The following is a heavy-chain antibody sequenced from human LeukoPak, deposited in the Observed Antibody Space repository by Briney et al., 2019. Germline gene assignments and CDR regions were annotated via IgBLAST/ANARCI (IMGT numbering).Heavy chain of an antibody. Sequence: ASVKVSCKASGYTFTSYAKHWVRQAPGQRLEWMGWINAGNGNTKYSQKFQGRVTITRDTSASTAYMELSSLRSEDTAVYYCARSEYCSSTSCYAAWFDPWGQGTLVTVSS. CDR3: ARSEYCSSTSCYAAWFDP. J-gene: IGHJ5*02. D-gene: IGHD2-2*01. CDR2: INAGNGNT. V-gene: IGHV1-3*01. CDR1: GYTFTSYA.